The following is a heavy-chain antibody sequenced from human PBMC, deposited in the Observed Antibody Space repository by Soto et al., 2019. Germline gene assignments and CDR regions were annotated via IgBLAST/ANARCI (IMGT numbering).Heavy chain of an antibody. CDR2: IYYSGRT. V-gene: IGHV4-39*07. CDR1: GGSSTSSSYY. Sequence: PSETLSLTCTVSGGSSTSSSYYRGWIRQPPGKGLEWIGSIYYSGRTYYSPSLKSRVTISVDTSKNQFSLKLSSVTAADTAVYYCARDPDYYGSGSAPFDIWGQGTMVTVSS. CDR3: ARDPDYYGSGSAPFDI. D-gene: IGHD3-10*01. J-gene: IGHJ3*02.